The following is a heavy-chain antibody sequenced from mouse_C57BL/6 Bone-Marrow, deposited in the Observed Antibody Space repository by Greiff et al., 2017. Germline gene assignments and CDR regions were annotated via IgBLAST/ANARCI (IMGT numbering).Heavy chain of an antibody. J-gene: IGHJ4*01. CDR2: ILPGSGST. Sequence: QVQLKESGAELMKPGASVKLSCKATGYTFTGYWIEWVKQRPGHGLEWIGEILPGSGSTNYNQKFKGKATFTADTSSNTAYMQLSSLTTEDSAFYYCARETMITTIYYYAMDYWGQGTSVTVSS. CDR1: GYTFTGYW. CDR3: ARETMITTIYYYAMDY. D-gene: IGHD2-4*01. V-gene: IGHV1-9*01.